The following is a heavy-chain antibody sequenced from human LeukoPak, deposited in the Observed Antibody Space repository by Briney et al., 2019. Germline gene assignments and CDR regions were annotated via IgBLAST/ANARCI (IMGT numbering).Heavy chain of an antibody. CDR2: ISSSGSTI. Sequence: GGSLRLSCAASGFTFDDYGMSWVRQAPGKGLEWVSYISSSGSTIYYADSVKGRFTISRDNAKNSLYLQMNSLRAEDTAVYYCARDPYGGWGYFDYWGQGTLVTVSS. D-gene: IGHD7-27*01. CDR1: GFTFDDYG. CDR3: ARDPYGGWGYFDY. V-gene: IGHV3-11*01. J-gene: IGHJ4*02.